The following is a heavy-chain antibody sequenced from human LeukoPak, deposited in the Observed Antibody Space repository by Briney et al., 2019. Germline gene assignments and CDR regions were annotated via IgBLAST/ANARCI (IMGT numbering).Heavy chain of an antibody. D-gene: IGHD2-2*01. V-gene: IGHV1-18*01. CDR3: ARPYCSSTSCYRSVPNTFDY. J-gene: IGHJ4*02. CDR1: GYTFTSYG. CDR2: ISAYNGNT. Sequence: ASVKVSCKASGYTFTSYGISWVRQAPGEGLEWMGWISAYNGNTSYAQKLQGRVTMTTDTSTSTAYMELRSLRSDDTAVYYCARPYCSSTSCYRSVPNTFDYWGQGTLVTVSS.